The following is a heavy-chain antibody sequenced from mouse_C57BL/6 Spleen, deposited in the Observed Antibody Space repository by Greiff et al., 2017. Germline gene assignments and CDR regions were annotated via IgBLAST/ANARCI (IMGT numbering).Heavy chain of an antibody. CDR3: TREEGLRRFYYAMDY. D-gene: IGHD2-4*01. Sequence: EVMLVEPGEGLVKPGWSLKLSCAASGFTFSSYAMSWVRQTPGKRLEWVAYISSGGDYIYYADTVKGRFTISRDNARNTLYLQMSSLKSEDTAMYYCTREEGLRRFYYAMDYWGQGTSVTVSS. J-gene: IGHJ4*01. CDR1: GFTFSSYA. CDR2: ISSGGDYI. V-gene: IGHV5-9-1*02.